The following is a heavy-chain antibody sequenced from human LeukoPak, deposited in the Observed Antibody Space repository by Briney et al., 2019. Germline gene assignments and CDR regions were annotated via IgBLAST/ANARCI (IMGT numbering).Heavy chain of an antibody. CDR3: ARMGRSYGLTL. Sequence: PSETLSLTCTVSGGSISSGGYYWSWIRQHPGKGLEWIGYIYYSGSTYYNPSLKSRVTISVDTSKNQSSLKLSSVTAADTAVYYCARMGRSYGLTLWGQGTLVTVSS. J-gene: IGHJ4*02. V-gene: IGHV4-31*03. CDR2: IYYSGST. D-gene: IGHD5-18*01. CDR1: GGSISSGGYY.